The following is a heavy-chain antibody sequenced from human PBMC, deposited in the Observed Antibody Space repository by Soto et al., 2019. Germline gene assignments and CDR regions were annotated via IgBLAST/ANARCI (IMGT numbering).Heavy chain of an antibody. CDR3: TKDVRPDGFWDFDY. J-gene: IGHJ4*02. V-gene: IGHV3-23*01. D-gene: IGHD5-12*01. CDR1: GFTFNNYA. CDR2: ISGSGGTT. Sequence: GGSLRLSCAASGFTFNNYAMSWVRRPPGKGLEWVSSISGSGGTTYYADSVKGRFTISRDNSKNTLDLQMNSLRAEDTAVYYCTKDVRPDGFWDFDYWGQGTLVTVSS.